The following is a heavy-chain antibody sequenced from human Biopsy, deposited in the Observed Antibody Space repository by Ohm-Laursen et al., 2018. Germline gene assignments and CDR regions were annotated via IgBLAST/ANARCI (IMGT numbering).Heavy chain of an antibody. V-gene: IGHV4-31*01. D-gene: IGHD3-22*01. Sequence: SDTLSLTCSVSGGSISSGGSYWSWIRQRPGKGLEWIGYTFNSANTYYNPSLKNLITISGDTSKNQFSLKLNSVTAADTAVYYCARGDYFDSNGYFWFDPWGQGTLVTVSS. CDR2: TFNSANT. CDR1: GGSISSGGSY. CDR3: ARGDYFDSNGYFWFDP. J-gene: IGHJ5*02.